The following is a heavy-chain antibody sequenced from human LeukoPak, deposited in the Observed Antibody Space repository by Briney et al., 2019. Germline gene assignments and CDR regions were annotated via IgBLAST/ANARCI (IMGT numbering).Heavy chain of an antibody. D-gene: IGHD3-10*01. CDR1: GDSISRYY. J-gene: IGHJ5*02. Sequence: SETLSLTCTVSGDSISRYYWSWIRQSPGKGLEWIGYIYYSGNTNYNPSLKSRVTISVDTSKNQFSLKLSSVTAADTAVYYCARDRGYYGSGSPRWFDPWGQGTLVTVSS. V-gene: IGHV4-59*01. CDR3: ARDRGYYGSGSPRWFDP. CDR2: IYYSGNT.